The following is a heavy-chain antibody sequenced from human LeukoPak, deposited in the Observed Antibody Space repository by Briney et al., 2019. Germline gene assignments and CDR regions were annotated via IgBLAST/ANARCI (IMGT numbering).Heavy chain of an antibody. J-gene: IGHJ5*02. CDR2: IYHSGST. Sequence: PSETLSLTCTVSGYSISSGYYWGWIRQPPGKGLEWIGSIYHSGSTYYNPSLKSRVTISVDTSKNQFSLKLSSVTAADTAVYYCARVGVVLLWFGDPDPCWFDPWGQGTLVTVSS. CDR1: GYSISSGYY. V-gene: IGHV4-38-2*02. D-gene: IGHD3-10*01. CDR3: ARVGVVLLWFGDPDPCWFDP.